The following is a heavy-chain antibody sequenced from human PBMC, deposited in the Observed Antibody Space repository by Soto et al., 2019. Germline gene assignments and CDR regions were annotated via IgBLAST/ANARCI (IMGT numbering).Heavy chain of an antibody. CDR2: IGSSGNYI. D-gene: IGHD3-3*01. CDR1: GFTFSSYS. J-gene: IGHJ6*02. V-gene: IGHV3-21*01. CDR3: AKDRHTISRTGMDV. Sequence: PGGSLRLSCAASGFTFSSYSMNWVRQAPGKGLEWVSSIGSSGNYIYYADSVKGRITISRDNAKNSLYLQMNSLRAEDTAVYYCAKDRHTISRTGMDVWGQGTTVTVS.